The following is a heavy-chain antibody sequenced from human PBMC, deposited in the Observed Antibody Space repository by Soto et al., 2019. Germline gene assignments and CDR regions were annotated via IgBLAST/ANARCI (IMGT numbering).Heavy chain of an antibody. CDR1: GFTFSSYA. Sequence: PGGSLRLSCAASGFTFSSYAMHWVRQAPGKGLEWVAVISYDGSNKYYADSVKGRFTISRDNSKNTLYLQMNSLRAEDTAVYYCARDQTHHISSGHDYWGQGTLVTVSS. J-gene: IGHJ4*02. V-gene: IGHV3-30-3*01. D-gene: IGHD6-19*01. CDR3: ARDQTHHISSGHDY. CDR2: ISYDGSNK.